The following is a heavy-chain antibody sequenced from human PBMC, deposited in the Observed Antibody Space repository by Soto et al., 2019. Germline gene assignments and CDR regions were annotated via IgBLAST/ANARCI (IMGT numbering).Heavy chain of an antibody. D-gene: IGHD2-8*01. J-gene: IGHJ4*02. Sequence: SETLSLTCTVYGDSIGTTHSYWAWIRQSPGKGLEWIGNIHYSGSTYYMPSLRSRVTLSVHTSKNQFSLRLTSVTAEDTAVYYCARHEGNGKVWPLDYWSQGILVTVSS. V-gene: IGHV4-39*01. CDR3: ARHEGNGKVWPLDY. CDR2: IHYSGST. CDR1: GDSIGTTHSY.